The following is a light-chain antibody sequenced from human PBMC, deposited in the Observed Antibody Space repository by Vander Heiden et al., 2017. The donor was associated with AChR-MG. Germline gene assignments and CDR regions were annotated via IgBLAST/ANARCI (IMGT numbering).Light chain of an antibody. Sequence: DIQLTQSPSFLSASVGDRVTITCRASQGISSYLAWYQQKPGKAPKLLIYAASTLQSGVPSRFSGTGSGTEFTLTISSLHPEDFATYSCQHLYSYPSLTFGGGTKVEIK. CDR2: AAS. CDR1: QGISSY. CDR3: QHLYSYPSLT. V-gene: IGKV1-9*01. J-gene: IGKJ4*01.